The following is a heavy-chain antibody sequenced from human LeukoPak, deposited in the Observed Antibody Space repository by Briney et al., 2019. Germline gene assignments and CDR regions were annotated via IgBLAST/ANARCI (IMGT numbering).Heavy chain of an antibody. Sequence: GESLKISCKGSGYNFAGYWIAWVRQMPGKGLEWMGIIYPRDSDTRYSPSFQGQVTISADKATDTAFLQWSNLEASDTAVYYCARLSGGWYYGMDVWGQGTTVTVSS. CDR2: IYPRDSDT. D-gene: IGHD6-19*01. CDR3: ARLSGGWYYGMDV. CDR1: GYNFAGYW. J-gene: IGHJ6*02. V-gene: IGHV5-51*01.